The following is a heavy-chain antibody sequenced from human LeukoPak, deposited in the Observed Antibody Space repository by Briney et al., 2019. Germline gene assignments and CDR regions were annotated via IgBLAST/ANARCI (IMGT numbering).Heavy chain of an antibody. J-gene: IGHJ4*02. CDR1: GFTFSSYE. CDR3: ARAYYYDSSGQADY. CDR2: ISRGGSPI. Sequence: GGSLRLSCAASGFTFSSYEMNWVRQAPGKGLEWVSSISRGGSPIFYADSVRGRFTTSRDNAKNSLYLQMNSLRAEDTAVYYCARAYYYDSSGQADYWGQGTLVTVSS. V-gene: IGHV3-48*03. D-gene: IGHD3-22*01.